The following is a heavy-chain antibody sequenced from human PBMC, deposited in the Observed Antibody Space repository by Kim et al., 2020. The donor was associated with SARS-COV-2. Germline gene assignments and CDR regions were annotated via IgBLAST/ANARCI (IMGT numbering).Heavy chain of an antibody. J-gene: IGHJ4*02. D-gene: IGHD6-13*01. Sequence: AEKFQGRVTMTRNTSISTAYTELSSLRSEDTSVYYCARSWYSSSVSGFDYWGQGTLVTVSS. V-gene: IGHV1-8*01. CDR3: ARSWYSSSVSGFDY.